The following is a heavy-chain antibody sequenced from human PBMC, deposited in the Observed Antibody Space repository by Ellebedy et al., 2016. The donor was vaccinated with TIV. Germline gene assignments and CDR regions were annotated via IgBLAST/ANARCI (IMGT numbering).Heavy chain of an antibody. J-gene: IGHJ4*02. D-gene: IGHD1-14*01. CDR1: GFSFSSYW. Sequence: GESLKISCAASGFSFSSYWMNWVRQAPGKGLEWVANINHDGGENSYVSSVKGRFTISSDNAESLVFLQMNNLTADDTAMYYCVRGTPMPGLDYWGQGSLVTVSS. CDR3: VRGTPMPGLDY. CDR2: INHDGGEN. V-gene: IGHV3-7*03.